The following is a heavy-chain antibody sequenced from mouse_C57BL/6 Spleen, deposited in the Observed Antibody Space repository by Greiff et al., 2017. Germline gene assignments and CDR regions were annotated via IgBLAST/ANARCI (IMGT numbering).Heavy chain of an antibody. Sequence: EVMLVESGGGLVKPGGSLKLSCAASGFTFSSYTMSWVRQTPEKRLEWVATISGGGGNTYYPDSVKGRFTISRDNAKNTLYLQMSSLRSEDTALYYCEIYDGYPYSMDYWGQGTSVTVSS. D-gene: IGHD2-3*01. CDR2: ISGGGGNT. CDR3: EIYDGYPYSMDY. V-gene: IGHV5-9*01. J-gene: IGHJ4*01. CDR1: GFTFSSYT.